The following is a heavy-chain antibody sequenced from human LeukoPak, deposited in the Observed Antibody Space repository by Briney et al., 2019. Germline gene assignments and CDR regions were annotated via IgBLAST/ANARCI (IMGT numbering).Heavy chain of an antibody. J-gene: IGHJ4*02. V-gene: IGHV1-69*04. Sequence: GASVKVSCKASGGTFSSYAISWVRQAPGQGLEWMGRIIPILGIASYAQKFQGRVTITADKSTSTAYMELSSLRSEDTAVYYCARAFHCGGDCYDFDYWGQGTLVTVSS. CDR1: GGTFSSYA. D-gene: IGHD2-21*02. CDR2: IIPILGIA. CDR3: ARAFHCGGDCYDFDY.